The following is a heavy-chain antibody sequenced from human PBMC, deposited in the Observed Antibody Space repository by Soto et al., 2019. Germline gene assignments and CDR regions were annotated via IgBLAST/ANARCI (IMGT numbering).Heavy chain of an antibody. CDR1: GGSISSYY. D-gene: IGHD5-18*01. CDR2: IYYSGST. CDR3: ASSVDTAMALDY. J-gene: IGHJ4*02. Sequence: QVQLQESGPGLVKPSETLSLTCTVSGGSISSYYWSWIRQPPGKGLEWIGYIYYSGSTNYNPSLKSRVTISVDTSKNQSALKLSSVTAADTAVYYCASSVDTAMALDYWCQGTLVTVSS. V-gene: IGHV4-59*01.